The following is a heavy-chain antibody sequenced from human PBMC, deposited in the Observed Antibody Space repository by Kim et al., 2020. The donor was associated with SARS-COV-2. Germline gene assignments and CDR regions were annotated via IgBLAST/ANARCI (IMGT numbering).Heavy chain of an antibody. D-gene: IGHD5-12*01. CDR3: AKGKGARGGYNYGYYFDY. CDR2: ISGSGGST. Sequence: GGSLRLSCAASGFTFSSYAMSWVRQAPGKGLEWVSAISGSGGSTYYADSVKGRFTISRDNSKNTLYLQMNSLRAEDTAVYYCAKGKGARGGYNYGYYFDYWGQGTLVTVSS. J-gene: IGHJ4*02. V-gene: IGHV3-23*01. CDR1: GFTFSSYA.